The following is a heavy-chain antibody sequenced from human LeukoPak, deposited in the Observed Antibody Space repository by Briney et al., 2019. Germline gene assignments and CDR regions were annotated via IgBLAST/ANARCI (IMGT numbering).Heavy chain of an antibody. CDR3: ARTTSFTASGYDY. V-gene: IGHV1-8*03. Sequence: ASVTVSCKASGYTFTNYHINWVRQATGQGLELMGWMNPNNGDSGYAQKFQGRVNIPRATSISTSYMALRSLRSGDTAVYFCARTTSFTASGYDYWGQGTLVTVSS. CDR2: MNPNNGDS. D-gene: IGHD6-25*01. CDR1: GYTFTNYH. J-gene: IGHJ4*02.